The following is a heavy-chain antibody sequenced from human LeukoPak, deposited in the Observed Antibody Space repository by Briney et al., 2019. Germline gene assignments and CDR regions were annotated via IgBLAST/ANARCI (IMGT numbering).Heavy chain of an antibody. Sequence: ASVKVSCKVSGYTLTELSMHWVRQAPGKGLEWMGGFDPEDVETIYAQKFQGRVTMTEDTSTDTAYMELSSLRSEDTAVYYCATPQNGGNSEFDLWGRGTLVTVSS. V-gene: IGHV1-24*01. J-gene: IGHJ2*01. CDR1: GYTLTELS. CDR3: ATPQNGGNSEFDL. CDR2: FDPEDVET. D-gene: IGHD4-23*01.